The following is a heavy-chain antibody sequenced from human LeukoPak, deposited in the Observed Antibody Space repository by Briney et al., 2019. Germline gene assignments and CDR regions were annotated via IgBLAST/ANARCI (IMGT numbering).Heavy chain of an antibody. D-gene: IGHD3-10*01. J-gene: IGHJ3*02. V-gene: IGHV4-59*01. CDR3: AKRLGSWSGFDI. Sequence: SETLPLTCTVSGGSLSNYYWNWVRQPPGKGLEWIGYIYYSGSTIYNPSLKSRVTISVDTSKNQFSLAVSSVTAADTAVYFCAKRLGSWSGFDIWGQGTVVTVSS. CDR2: IYYSGST. CDR1: GGSLSNYY.